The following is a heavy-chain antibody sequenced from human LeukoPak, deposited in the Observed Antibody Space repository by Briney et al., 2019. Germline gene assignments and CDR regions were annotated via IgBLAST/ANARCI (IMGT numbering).Heavy chain of an antibody. J-gene: IGHJ4*02. Sequence: SGPTLVKPTQTLTLTCTFSGFSLSTSGVGVGWIRQPPGKALEWLALIYWDDDKHYSPSLKSRLTITKDTPNNQVVLTMTNMDPVDTATYYCAGTKNQYNFDYWGQGTLVTVSS. CDR2: IYWDDDK. CDR3: AGTKNQYNFDY. V-gene: IGHV2-5*02. D-gene: IGHD1-14*01. CDR1: GFSLSTSGVG.